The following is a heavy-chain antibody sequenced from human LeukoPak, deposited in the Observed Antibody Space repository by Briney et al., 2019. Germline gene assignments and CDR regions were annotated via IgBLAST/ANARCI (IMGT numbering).Heavy chain of an antibody. D-gene: IGHD2-15*01. CDR3: ARSYPEYCSGGSCLGDAFDI. V-gene: IGHV1-2*02. CDR1: GYTLTGYY. Sequence: GASVKVSCKASGYTLTGYYIHWVRQAPGQGLEWMGWINPYTGDTNSAQKFQGRVTMTRATSISTAYMELSRLRSDDTAVYYCARSYPEYCSGGSCLGDAFDIWGQGTMVTVSS. CDR2: INPYTGDT. J-gene: IGHJ3*02.